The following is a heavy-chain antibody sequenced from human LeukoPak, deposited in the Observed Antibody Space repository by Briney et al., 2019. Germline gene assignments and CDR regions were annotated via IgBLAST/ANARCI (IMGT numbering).Heavy chain of an antibody. CDR2: ISGSGDSI. Sequence: PGGSLRLSCSTSGFTFSDFSTTWIRQPPGKGPEWISYISGSGDSIVYADSVKGRFTISRDNAKNSLYLQMNSLRAEDTAVYYCASQSYYDFWSGYPKALDYWGQGTLVTVSS. D-gene: IGHD3-3*01. CDR1: GFTFSDFS. V-gene: IGHV3-11*04. CDR3: ASQSYYDFWSGYPKALDY. J-gene: IGHJ4*02.